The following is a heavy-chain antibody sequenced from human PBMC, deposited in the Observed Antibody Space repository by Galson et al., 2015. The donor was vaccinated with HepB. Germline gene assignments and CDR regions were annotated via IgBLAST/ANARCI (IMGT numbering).Heavy chain of an antibody. Sequence: SLRLSCAASGFTVSSNYMSWVRQAPGKGLEWVSVIYSGGSTYYADSVKGRFTISRDNSKNTLYLQMNSLRAEDTAVYYCARDFPDYYGSGSYYNLPDYWGQGTLVTVSS. CDR1: GFTVSSNY. D-gene: IGHD3-10*01. CDR2: IYSGGST. J-gene: IGHJ4*02. CDR3: ARDFPDYYGSGSYYNLPDY. V-gene: IGHV3-66*01.